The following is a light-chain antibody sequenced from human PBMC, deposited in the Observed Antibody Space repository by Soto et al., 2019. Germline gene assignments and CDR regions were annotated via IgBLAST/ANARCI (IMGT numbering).Light chain of an antibody. CDR3: QQYYNWPPYT. J-gene: IGKJ2*01. Sequence: EVVMTQSPATLSVSPGDRATLSCRASQSVDTNVAWYQQKPGQAPRLLVYGASTRATGIPARFTGFGSGTDFPLTISGLQYDDFAVYYGQQYYNWPPYTFGQGTKLQIK. CDR2: GAS. CDR1: QSVDTN. V-gene: IGKV3-15*01.